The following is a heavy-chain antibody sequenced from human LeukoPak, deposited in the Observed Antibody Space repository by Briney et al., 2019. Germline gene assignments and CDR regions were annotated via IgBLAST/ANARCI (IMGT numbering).Heavy chain of an antibody. Sequence: GGSLRLSCAASGFTFSEYWMSWVRQAPGKGLEWVANIKQDGSEKYYVDSVKGRFTISRDNAKNSLYVQMSSLRAEDTAVYYCARDLGGYGRLDHWGQGTLVTVSS. V-gene: IGHV3-7*04. D-gene: IGHD5-12*01. J-gene: IGHJ4*02. CDR2: IKQDGSEK. CDR1: GFTFSEYW. CDR3: ARDLGGYGRLDH.